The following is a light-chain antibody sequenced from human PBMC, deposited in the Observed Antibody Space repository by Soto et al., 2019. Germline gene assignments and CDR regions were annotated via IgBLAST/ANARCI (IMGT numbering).Light chain of an antibody. Sequence: EIVLTQSPGSLSLSPGERATLSCRASQSVDNTFLAWYQKKPGRAPRLLMYGVSKRATGIPDRFSGSGSGTDFTLTISRLEPEDFAVYYCQQYMSSVTFGQGTRVEIK. CDR3: QQYMSSVT. CDR2: GVS. CDR1: QSVDNTF. J-gene: IGKJ1*01. V-gene: IGKV3-20*01.